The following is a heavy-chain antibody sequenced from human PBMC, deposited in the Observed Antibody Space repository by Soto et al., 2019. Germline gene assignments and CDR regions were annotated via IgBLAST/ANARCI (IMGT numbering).Heavy chain of an antibody. Sequence: GGSLRLSCAASGFTFSNYEMNWVRQAPGKGLEWVSYISSSSSSTIYYADSVKGRFTISRDNAKNSLFLQMNSLRVEDTAVYYCARVYNWNDYWGQGTLVTVYS. CDR1: GFTFSNYE. CDR3: ARVYNWNDY. CDR2: ISSSSSSTI. V-gene: IGHV3-48*03. D-gene: IGHD1-20*01. J-gene: IGHJ4*02.